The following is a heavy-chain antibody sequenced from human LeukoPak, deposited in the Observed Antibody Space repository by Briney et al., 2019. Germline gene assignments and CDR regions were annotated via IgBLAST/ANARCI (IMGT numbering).Heavy chain of an antibody. CDR1: GYTFTSYD. D-gene: IGHD3-22*01. J-gene: IGHJ3*02. CDR2: MNPISGNT. Sequence: ASVKVSCKASGYTFTSYDINWVRQATGQGLEWMGWMNPISGNTGYAQKFQGRVTMTRNTSISTAYMELSSLRSEDTAVYYCARTHSYYDSSGYYSLDAFDIWGQGTMVTVSS. CDR3: ARTHSYYDSSGYYSLDAFDI. V-gene: IGHV1-8*01.